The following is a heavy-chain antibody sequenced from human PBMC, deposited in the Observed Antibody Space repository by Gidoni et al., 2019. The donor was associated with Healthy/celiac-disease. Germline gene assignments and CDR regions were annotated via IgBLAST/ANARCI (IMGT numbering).Heavy chain of an antibody. V-gene: IGHV3-23*01. D-gene: IGHD3-10*01. Sequence: EVQLLESGGGLVQPGGSLRLSCAASGFTFSSYAMSWVRQAPGKGLEWVSAISGSGGSTYYADSVKGRFTISRDNSKNTLYLQMNSLRAEDTAVYYCAKDSVLLWFGGEYYFDYWGQGTLVTVSS. CDR3: AKDSVLLWFGGEYYFDY. CDR2: ISGSGGST. CDR1: GFTFSSYA. J-gene: IGHJ4*02.